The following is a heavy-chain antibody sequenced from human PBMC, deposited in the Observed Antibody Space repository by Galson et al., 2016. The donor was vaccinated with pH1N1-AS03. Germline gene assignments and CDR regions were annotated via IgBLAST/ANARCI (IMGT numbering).Heavy chain of an antibody. Sequence: LRLSCAASGFTVTRNDMHLVRQATGKGLEWVSIIAATGPTHYADSVQGRFTISREIPQNSLYLQMDSLRADDTAVYYCAVWGYIPGTHGLDVWGKGTTVTVSS. CDR3: AVWGYIPGTHGLDV. V-gene: IGHV3-13*01. CDR2: IAATGPT. D-gene: IGHD5-12*01. J-gene: IGHJ6*04. CDR1: GFTVTRND.